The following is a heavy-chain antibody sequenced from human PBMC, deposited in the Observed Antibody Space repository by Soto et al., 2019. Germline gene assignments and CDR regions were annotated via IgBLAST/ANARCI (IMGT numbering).Heavy chain of an antibody. CDR3: ARVIGGLYYFDY. D-gene: IGHD3-16*01. CDR1: GYTFTSYA. Sequence: ASVKVSCKASGYTFTSYAMHWVRQAPGQRLEWMGWINAGNGNTKYSQKIQGRVNITRDTSASTAYMELSSLRSEDTAVYYCARVIGGLYYFDYWGQGTLVTVSS. J-gene: IGHJ4*02. CDR2: INAGNGNT. V-gene: IGHV1-3*01.